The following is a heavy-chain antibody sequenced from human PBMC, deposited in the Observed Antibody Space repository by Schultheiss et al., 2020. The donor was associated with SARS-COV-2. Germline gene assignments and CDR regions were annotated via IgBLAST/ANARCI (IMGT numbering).Heavy chain of an antibody. CDR1: GGSISSYY. J-gene: IGHJ6*03. CDR3: ARGYYDFWSGYYTDYYYYYMDV. V-gene: IGHV4-4*09. D-gene: IGHD3-3*01. Sequence: SETLSLTCTVSGGSISSYYWSWIRQPAGKGLEWIGYIFDSGSTNYNPSLKSRVTISVDTSKNQFSLKLSSVTAADTAVYYCARGYYDFWSGYYTDYYYYYMDVWGKGTTVTVSS. CDR2: IFDSGST.